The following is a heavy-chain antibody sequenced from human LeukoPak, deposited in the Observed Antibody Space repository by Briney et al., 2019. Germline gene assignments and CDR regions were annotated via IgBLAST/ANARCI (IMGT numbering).Heavy chain of an antibody. CDR1: GGSISSYY. Sequence: SETLSLTCTVSGGSISSYYWSWIRQPPGKGLEWIGHIYYSGSTNYNPSLKSRVSISVDTSKNQFSLKLSSVTGADTAVYYCAREVRRWTGYALYYFDYWGQGTLVTVSS. V-gene: IGHV4-59*01. CDR2: IYYSGST. CDR3: AREVRRWTGYALYYFDY. D-gene: IGHD3/OR15-3a*01. J-gene: IGHJ4*02.